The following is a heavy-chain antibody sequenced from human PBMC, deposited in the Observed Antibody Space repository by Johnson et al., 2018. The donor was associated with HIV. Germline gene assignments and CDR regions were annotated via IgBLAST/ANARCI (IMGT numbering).Heavy chain of an antibody. CDR2: ISSSGTTV. CDR1: GFTFSDYY. V-gene: IGHV3-11*04. CDR3: ARDRGYWDAFDI. D-gene: IGHD3-22*01. Sequence: QVQLVESGGGLVKPGGSLRLSCAASGFTFSDYYMGWIRQTPGKGLEWVSYISSSGTTVYYADSVKGRFSISRDNAKHSLYLPMNSLRAEDTAVYYCARDRGYWDAFDIWGQGTMVTVSS. J-gene: IGHJ3*02.